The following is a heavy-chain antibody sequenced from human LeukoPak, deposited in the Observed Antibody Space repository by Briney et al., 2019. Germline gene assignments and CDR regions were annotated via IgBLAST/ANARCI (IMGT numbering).Heavy chain of an antibody. CDR1: GDSISNYY. D-gene: IGHD6-19*01. CDR3: ARAEKAVTGTLDY. CDR2: MYNRGST. J-gene: IGHJ4*02. V-gene: IGHV4-59*01. Sequence: PSETLSLTRTVSGDSISNYYWSWIRQSPGKKLEWIGYMYNRGSTIYNPSLKSRVTISTDTSKNQFSLRLTSVTAADTAVYYCARAEKAVTGTLDYWGQGTLITVSS.